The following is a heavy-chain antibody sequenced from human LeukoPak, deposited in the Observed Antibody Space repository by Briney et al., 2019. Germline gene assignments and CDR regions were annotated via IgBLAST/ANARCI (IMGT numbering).Heavy chain of an antibody. D-gene: IGHD3-22*01. CDR2: INGDGSTT. V-gene: IGHV3-74*01. CDR1: GFTFSRYW. Sequence: GGSLRLSRAASGFTFSRYWMHWVRQAPGKGLVWVSRINGDGSTTSYADSVKGGFTISRDNAKNTLYLQMNSLRPEDTAVYYCATGNYYDSRGYYTFGHWGQGTLVTVSS. J-gene: IGHJ1*01. CDR3: ATGNYYDSRGYYTFGH.